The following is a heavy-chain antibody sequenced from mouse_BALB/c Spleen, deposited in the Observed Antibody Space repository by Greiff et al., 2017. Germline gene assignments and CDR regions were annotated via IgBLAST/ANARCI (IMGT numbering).Heavy chain of an antibody. Sequence: EVKLVESGGGLVQPGGSLRLSCATSGFTFTDYYMRWVRQPPGKELEWLGFIRHKANGYTTEYSASVKGRFTISRDNSQSILYLQMNTLRAEDSATYYCARDGGWFAYWGQGTLVTVSA. D-gene: IGHD1-1*02. V-gene: IGHV7-3*02. CDR1: GFTFTDYY. CDR2: IRHKANGYTT. J-gene: IGHJ3*01. CDR3: ARDGGWFAY.